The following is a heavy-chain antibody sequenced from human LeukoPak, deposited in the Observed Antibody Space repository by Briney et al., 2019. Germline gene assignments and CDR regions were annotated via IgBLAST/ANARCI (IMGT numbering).Heavy chain of an antibody. CDR2: ISYDGSNK. J-gene: IGHJ4*02. Sequence: GGSLRLSCAASGFTFSSYGMHWVRQAPGKGLEWVAVISYDGSNKYYADSVKGRFTISRDNSKNTLYLQMNSLRAEDTAVYYCAKARYYFDYWGQGTLVTVSS. CDR1: GFTFSSYG. CDR3: AKARYYFDY. V-gene: IGHV3-30*18.